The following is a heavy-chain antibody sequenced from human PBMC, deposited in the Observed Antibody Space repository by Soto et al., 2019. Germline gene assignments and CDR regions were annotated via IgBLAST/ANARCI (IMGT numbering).Heavy chain of an antibody. D-gene: IGHD5-12*01. V-gene: IGHV1-46*01. J-gene: IGHJ6*04. CDR3: ARDGGYSMGYYYNGWAV. CDR2: INPSGGST. CDR1: GYTFTRYY. Sequence: ASVTVSCQASGYTFTRYYMHWVRQAPGQGLEWMGIINPSGGSTSYAQKFQGRVTMTRDTSTSTVYMELSSLRSEDTAVYYCARDGGYSMGYYYNGWAVWGKGTTVTVSS.